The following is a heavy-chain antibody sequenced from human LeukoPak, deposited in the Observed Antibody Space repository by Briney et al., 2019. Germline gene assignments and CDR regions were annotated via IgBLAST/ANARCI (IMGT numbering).Heavy chain of an antibody. D-gene: IGHD3-10*01. CDR1: GFTFSSYA. J-gene: IGHJ4*02. CDR2: ISGSGGST. V-gene: IGHV3-23*01. CDR3: ASFARYYYGSGSYGDY. Sequence: GGSLRLSCAASGFTFSSYAMSWVRQAPGKGLEWVSAISGSGGSTYYADSVKGRFTISRDNAKNSLYLQMNSLRAEDTAVYYCASFARYYYGSGSYGDYWGQGTLVTVSS.